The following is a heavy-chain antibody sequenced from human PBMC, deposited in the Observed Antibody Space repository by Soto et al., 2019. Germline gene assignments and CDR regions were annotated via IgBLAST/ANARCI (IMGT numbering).Heavy chain of an antibody. Sequence: QVQLQESGPGLVKPSETLSLTCTVSGGSVSSGSYYWSWIRQPPGKGLEWIGYIYYSGSTNYNPSLKSRVTISVDTSKNQFSLELSSVTAADTAVYYCASGLATVTTTRSWFDPWGQGTLVTVSS. D-gene: IGHD4-17*01. CDR1: GGSVSSGSYY. CDR2: IYYSGST. J-gene: IGHJ5*02. V-gene: IGHV4-61*01. CDR3: ASGLATVTTTRSWFDP.